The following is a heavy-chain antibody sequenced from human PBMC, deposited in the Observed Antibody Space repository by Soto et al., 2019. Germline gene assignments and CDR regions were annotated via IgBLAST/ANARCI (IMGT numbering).Heavy chain of an antibody. CDR3: ARVSHDKTYYYDSSGYYGAFDI. V-gene: IGHV1-69*13. CDR1: GGTFSSYA. D-gene: IGHD3-22*01. J-gene: IGHJ3*02. Sequence: ASVKVSCKASGGTFSSYAISWVRQAPGQGLEWMEGIIPIFGTANYAQKFQGRVTITADESTSTAYMELSSLRSEDTAVYYCARVSHDKTYYYDSSGYYGAFDIWGQGTMVTVSS. CDR2: IIPIFGTA.